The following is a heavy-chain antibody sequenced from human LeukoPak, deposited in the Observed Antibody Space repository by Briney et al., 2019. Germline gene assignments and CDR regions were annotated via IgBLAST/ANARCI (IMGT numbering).Heavy chain of an antibody. D-gene: IGHD5-12*01. CDR1: GFTFSSYA. CDR2: ISSNGGST. J-gene: IGHJ4*02. Sequence: GGSLRLSCAASGFTFSSYAMHWVRQAPGKGLEYVSAISSNGGSTYYANSVKGRFTISRDNSKNTLYLQMGSLRAEDMAVYYCARGLDVDIVATTFFDYWGQGTLVTVSS. CDR3: ARGLDVDIVATTFFDY. V-gene: IGHV3-64*01.